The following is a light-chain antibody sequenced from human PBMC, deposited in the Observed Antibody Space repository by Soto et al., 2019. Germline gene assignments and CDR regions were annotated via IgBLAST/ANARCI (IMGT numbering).Light chain of an antibody. J-gene: IGLJ1*01. V-gene: IGLV2-14*01. Sequence: QSALTQPASVSGSPGQSITISCTGTSSDVGAYNYVSWYQQRPGKVPKLMIYDVNNRPSGVSNRFSGSKSGNTASLTISGLQAEDEGDYHCSSHTTRSTQVFGTGTKLTVL. CDR2: DVN. CDR3: SSHTTRSTQV. CDR1: SSDVGAYNY.